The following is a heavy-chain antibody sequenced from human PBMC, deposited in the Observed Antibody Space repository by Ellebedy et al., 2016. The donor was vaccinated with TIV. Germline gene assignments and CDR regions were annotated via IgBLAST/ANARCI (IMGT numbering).Heavy chain of an antibody. D-gene: IGHD3-3*02. Sequence: GESLKISCAASGFTFSNYAMTWVRQAPGKGLEWVSSISAGGGSTHYAESVRGRLTISREYSKHTLFLQMTSLRADDTALYYCAAGIRIFQHWGRGTLVTVSS. CDR2: ISAGGGST. CDR1: GFTFSNYA. CDR3: AAGIRIFQH. V-gene: IGHV3-23*01. J-gene: IGHJ1*01.